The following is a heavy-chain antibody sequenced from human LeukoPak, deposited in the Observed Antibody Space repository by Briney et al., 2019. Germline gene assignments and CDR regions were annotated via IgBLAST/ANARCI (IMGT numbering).Heavy chain of an antibody. D-gene: IGHD4-17*01. V-gene: IGHV3-23*01. CDR3: ARDGDGDYVFSYYFDY. Sequence: TGGSLRLSCAASGFTFNSYDMSWVRQAPGKALEWVSAISGSGSGTYYADSVKGRFTISRDNSKNTLYLQMNSLRVEDTAVYYCARDGDGDYVFSYYFDYWGQGTLVTVSS. CDR2: ISGSGSGT. J-gene: IGHJ4*02. CDR1: GFTFNSYD.